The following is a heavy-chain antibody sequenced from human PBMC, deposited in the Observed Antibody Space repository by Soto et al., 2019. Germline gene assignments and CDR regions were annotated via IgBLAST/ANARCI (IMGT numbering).Heavy chain of an antibody. Sequence: QVQLVQSGAEVKKPGSSVKVSCKASGGTFSSYTISWVRQAPGQGLEWMGRIIPILGIANYAQKFQGRVTITADKSTSTAYMELSSLRSEDTAVYYCARGPLFDSGDVYYYMDVWGKGTTVTVSS. J-gene: IGHJ6*03. CDR1: GGTFSSYT. V-gene: IGHV1-69*02. CDR3: ARGPLFDSGDVYYYMDV. CDR2: IIPILGIA. D-gene: IGHD4-17*01.